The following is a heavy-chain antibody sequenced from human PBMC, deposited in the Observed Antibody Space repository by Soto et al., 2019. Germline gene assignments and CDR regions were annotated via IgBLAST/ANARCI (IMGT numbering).Heavy chain of an antibody. V-gene: IGHV3-48*02. J-gene: IGHJ4*02. CDR3: ATGYCRSDNCHFTH. CDR1: GFNFHTYT. CDR2: ISGTSETI. Sequence: PGGSLRLSCAASGFNFHTYTMTWVRQAPGKGLEWVSYISGTSETIFYADSVKGRFTISRDNAKNSLYLQLNSLRDEETAVYYCATGYCRSDNCHFTHWGQGTLVTV. D-gene: IGHD2-2*03.